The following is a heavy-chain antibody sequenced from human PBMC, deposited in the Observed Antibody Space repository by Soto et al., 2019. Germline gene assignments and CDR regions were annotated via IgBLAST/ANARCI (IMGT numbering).Heavy chain of an antibody. Sequence: QVQLQESGPGLVKPSETLSLTCTVSGGSISSYYWSWIRQPPGKGLEWIRYIYYSGSTNYNPSLKSRVTISVDTSKNQFSLKLSSVTAADTAVYYCASTAHSSGWYSGGFDYWGQGTLVTVSS. CDR1: GGSISSYY. J-gene: IGHJ4*02. CDR3: ASTAHSSGWYSGGFDY. V-gene: IGHV4-59*01. CDR2: IYYSGST. D-gene: IGHD6-19*01.